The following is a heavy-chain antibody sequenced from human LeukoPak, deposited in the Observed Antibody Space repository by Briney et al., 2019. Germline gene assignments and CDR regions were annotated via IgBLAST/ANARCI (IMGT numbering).Heavy chain of an antibody. Sequence: EASVKVSCKASGYTFTSYDINWVRQATGQGLEWMGWMNPNSGNTGYAQKFQGRVTITRNTSISTAYMELRSLRSEDTAVYYCARGIPLVQGSFDYWGQGTLVTVSS. CDR1: GYTFTSYD. D-gene: IGHD6-6*01. J-gene: IGHJ4*02. V-gene: IGHV1-8*03. CDR2: MNPNSGNT. CDR3: ARGIPLVQGSFDY.